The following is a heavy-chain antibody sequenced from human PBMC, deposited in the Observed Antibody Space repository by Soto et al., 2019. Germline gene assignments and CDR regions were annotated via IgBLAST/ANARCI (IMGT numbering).Heavy chain of an antibody. V-gene: IGHV1-69*01. CDR1: GGTFSTYV. J-gene: IGHJ4*02. D-gene: IGHD6-13*01. CDR2: IIPKFGTA. Sequence: QVQLVQSGAEVKKPGSSVKVSCKASGGTFSTYVISWVRQAPGQGLEWMGGIIPKFGTANYAQKFQGRVTITADESTSTAYVELSSLRSEETAVYYCARIKDRSRWFEVPYFDYWGQGTLVTVSS. CDR3: ARIKDRSRWFEVPYFDY.